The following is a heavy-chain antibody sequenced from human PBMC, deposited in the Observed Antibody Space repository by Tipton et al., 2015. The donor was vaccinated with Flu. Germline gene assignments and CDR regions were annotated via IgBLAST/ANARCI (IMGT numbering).Heavy chain of an antibody. CDR1: GFTFRTNG. Sequence: SGFTFRTNGMHWVRQAPGKGLEWVAHIRSDETTEYADSVKGRFTISRDNSKDMLYLQMNSLRAEDTAVFYCAKSGGFDSWNQGALVIVSS. J-gene: IGHJ4*02. CDR2: IRSDETTE. D-gene: IGHD1-26*01. V-gene: IGHV3-30*02. CDR3: AKSGGFDS.